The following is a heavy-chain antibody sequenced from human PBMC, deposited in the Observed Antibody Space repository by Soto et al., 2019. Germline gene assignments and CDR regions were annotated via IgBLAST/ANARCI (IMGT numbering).Heavy chain of an antibody. CDR1: GFTFSSYG. D-gene: IGHD6-19*01. Sequence: PGGSLRLSCAASGFTFSSYGMHWVRQAPGKGLEWVAVIWYDGSNKYYADSVKGRFTISRDNSKNTLYLQMNSLRAEDTAVYYCARDDRGAKQWLARSYYYGMDVWGQGTTVTVSS. CDR2: IWYDGSNK. J-gene: IGHJ6*02. V-gene: IGHV3-33*01. CDR3: ARDDRGAKQWLARSYYYGMDV.